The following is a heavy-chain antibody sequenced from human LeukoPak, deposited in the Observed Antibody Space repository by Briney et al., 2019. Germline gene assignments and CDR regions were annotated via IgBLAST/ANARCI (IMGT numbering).Heavy chain of an antibody. CDR3: ARDRTSSGYFDY. V-gene: IGHV3-30*01. CDR2: VSDDAINT. Sequence: PGGFLRLSCAASGFTFSSSAMHWVRQAPGKGLEWVAVVSDDAINTYYADSVKGRFTISKDNSKNKLYLQMNGLRAEDTAVYFCARDRTSSGYFDYWGQGTLVTVSS. CDR1: GFTFSSSA. D-gene: IGHD2-2*01. J-gene: IGHJ4*02.